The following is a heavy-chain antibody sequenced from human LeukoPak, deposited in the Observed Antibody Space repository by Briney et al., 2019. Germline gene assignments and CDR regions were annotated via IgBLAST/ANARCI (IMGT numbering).Heavy chain of an antibody. D-gene: IGHD6-19*01. CDR1: GGSFSGYY. V-gene: IGHV4-34*01. CDR2: INHSGST. Sequence: PSETLSLTCAVYGGSFSGYYWSWIRQPPGKGLEWIGEINHSGSTNYNPSLKSRVTISVDTSKNQFSLKLSSVTAADTAVYYCARGRGDRSGLIHSSGWYGDYWGQGTLVTVSS. J-gene: IGHJ4*02. CDR3: ARGRGDRSGLIHSSGWYGDY.